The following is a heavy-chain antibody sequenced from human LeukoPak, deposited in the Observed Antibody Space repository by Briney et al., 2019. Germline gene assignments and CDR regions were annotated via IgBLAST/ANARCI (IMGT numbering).Heavy chain of an antibody. CDR2: IKQDGSEK. CDR3: ASGRQLGY. CDR1: GFTFSGNW. Sequence: GGSLRLSCAASGFTFSGNWMSWVRQAPGKGLEWVANIKQDGSEKYYVDSVKGRFTISRDNAKNSLYLQMNSLRAEDTALYYCASGRQLGYWGQGTLVTVSS. V-gene: IGHV3-7*01. J-gene: IGHJ4*02. D-gene: IGHD3-16*01.